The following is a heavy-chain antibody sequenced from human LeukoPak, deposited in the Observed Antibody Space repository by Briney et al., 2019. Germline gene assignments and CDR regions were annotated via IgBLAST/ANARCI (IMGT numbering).Heavy chain of an antibody. Sequence: SETLSLTCTVSGGSISSYYWSWIRQPPGKGLEWIGYIYYSGSTNYNPSLKSRVTISVDTSKNQFSLKLSSVTAADMAVYYCARGDDFWSGYPLWGQGTLVTVSS. CDR1: GGSISSYY. V-gene: IGHV4-59*01. CDR2: IYYSGST. J-gene: IGHJ4*02. D-gene: IGHD3-3*01. CDR3: ARGDDFWSGYPL.